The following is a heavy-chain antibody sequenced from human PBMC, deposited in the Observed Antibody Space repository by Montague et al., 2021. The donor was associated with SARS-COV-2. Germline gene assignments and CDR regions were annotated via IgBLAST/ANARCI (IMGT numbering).Heavy chain of an antibody. J-gene: IGHJ4*02. Sequence: SRRLSCSASGFTFSNYGISWVRQAPGKGLEWVSAISSDSVGSTNYADSVRGRFTISRDNSKNTLYVQMNSLRAEDTAVYYCAKGSSGYPHYFDYWGQGTLVTVSS. CDR3: AKGSSGYPHYFDY. D-gene: IGHD3-22*01. V-gene: IGHV3-23*01. CDR2: ISSDSVGST. CDR1: GFTFSNYG.